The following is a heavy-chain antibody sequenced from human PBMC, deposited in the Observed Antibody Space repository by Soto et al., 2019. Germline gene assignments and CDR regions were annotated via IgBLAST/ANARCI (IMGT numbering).Heavy chain of an antibody. D-gene: IGHD1-1*01. CDR1: GYSFTTYW. CDR3: ARRLERDNWFDP. CDR2: IYPGDSDA. Sequence: GESLKISCKGSGYSFTTYWIAWLRQLPGKGLECMGIIYPGDSDARYSPSSQAQVTISADKSISIALLQGSSLKASDTAIYYCARRLERDNWFDPWGQGTLVTVSS. V-gene: IGHV5-51*01. J-gene: IGHJ5*02.